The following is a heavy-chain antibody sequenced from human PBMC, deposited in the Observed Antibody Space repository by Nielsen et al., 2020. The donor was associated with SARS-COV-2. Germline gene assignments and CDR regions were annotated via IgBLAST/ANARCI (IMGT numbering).Heavy chain of an antibody. D-gene: IGHD3-9*01. CDR2: IYSGGST. J-gene: IGHJ6*02. Sequence: WIRQPPGKGLEWVSVIYSGGSTYYADSVKGRFTISRHNSKNTLYLQMNSLRAEDTAVYYCARSNDILTGYYYYYYYGMDVWGQGTTVTVSS. V-gene: IGHV3-53*04. CDR3: ARSNDILTGYYYYYYYGMDV.